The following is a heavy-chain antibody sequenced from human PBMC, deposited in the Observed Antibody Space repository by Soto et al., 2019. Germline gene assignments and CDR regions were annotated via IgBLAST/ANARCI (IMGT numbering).Heavy chain of an antibody. CDR3: ARGEGWVSVVTHYGMDV. Sequence: GGSVKVSCKASGYTVTSYYMHWVRQAPGQGLEWMGIINPSGGSTSYAQKFQGRVTMTRDTSTSTVYMELSSLRSEDTAVYYCARGEGWVSVVTHYGMDVWGQGTTVTVSS. CDR2: INPSGGST. V-gene: IGHV1-46*01. D-gene: IGHD2-15*01. CDR1: GYTVTSYY. J-gene: IGHJ6*02.